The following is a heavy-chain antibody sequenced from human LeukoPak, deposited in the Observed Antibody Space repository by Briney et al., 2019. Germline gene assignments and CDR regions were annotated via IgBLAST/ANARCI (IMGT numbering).Heavy chain of an antibody. J-gene: IGHJ6*03. D-gene: IGHD4-17*01. CDR2: ISAYNGNT. CDR1: GYTFTSYG. V-gene: IGHV1-18*01. Sequence: ASVKVSCKASGYTFTSYGISWVRQAPGQGLEWMGWISAYNGNTNYAQKLQGRVTMTTDTSTSTAYMELRSLRSDDTAVYYCARRGPQYGDYGYYYYYYYMDVWGKGTTVTVSS. CDR3: ARRGPQYGDYGYYYYYYYMDV.